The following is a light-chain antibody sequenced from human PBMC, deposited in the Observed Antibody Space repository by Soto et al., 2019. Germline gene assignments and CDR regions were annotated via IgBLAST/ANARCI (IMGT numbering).Light chain of an antibody. CDR1: QSVSSNN. V-gene: IGKV3-20*01. CDR3: QQYDNSIT. J-gene: IGKJ5*01. Sequence: EIVLTQSPGTLSLSPGERATLSCRASQSVSSNNLAWYHQKPGQPPRLLIYGASSRATGIPDRFSGSGSGTDFPLTISRLEPDDFAVYYCQQYDNSITFGQGTRLEIE. CDR2: GAS.